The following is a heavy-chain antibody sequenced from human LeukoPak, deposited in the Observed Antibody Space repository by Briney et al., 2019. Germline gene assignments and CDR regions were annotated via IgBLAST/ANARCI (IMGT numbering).Heavy chain of an antibody. D-gene: IGHD3-10*02. CDR1: GFTFSRYT. CDR2: ISYDGSNE. J-gene: IGHJ3*02. V-gene: IGHV3-30*14. CDR3: ASGALFGELLGAFDI. Sequence: PGGSLRLSCAASGFTFSRYTMHWVRQAPGKGLEWVAVISYDGSNEYYADSVKGRFTISRDNSKNTLYFQMNSLRAEDSAVYYCASGALFGELLGAFDIWGQGKMVTVSS.